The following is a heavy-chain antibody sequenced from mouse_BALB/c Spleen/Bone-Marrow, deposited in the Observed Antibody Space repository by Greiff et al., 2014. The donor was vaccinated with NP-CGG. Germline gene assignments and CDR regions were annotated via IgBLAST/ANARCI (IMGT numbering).Heavy chain of an antibody. V-gene: IGHV1S22*01. CDR1: GYTFTSYW. D-gene: IGHD2-4*01. CDR3: TRGGVYYDYDGAWFAY. Sequence: LQQSGSELVRPGASVKLSCKASGYTFTSYWMHWVKQRPGQGLEWIGNIHPGSGSTNYDEKFKSKATLTVDTSSSTAYMRLSSLTSEDSAVYYCTRGGVYYDYDGAWFAYWGQGTLVTVSA. CDR2: IHPGSGST. J-gene: IGHJ3*01.